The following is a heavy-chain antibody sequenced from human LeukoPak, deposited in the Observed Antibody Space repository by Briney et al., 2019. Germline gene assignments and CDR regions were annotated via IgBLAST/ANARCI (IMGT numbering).Heavy chain of an antibody. Sequence: PGGSLRLSCAASGFTFSSYSMNWVRQAPGRGLEWVSYISSSSSTIYYADSVKGRFTISRDNAKNSLYLQMNSLRAEDTAVYYCARVSEQQLVRREIGSFDYWGQGTLVTVSS. V-gene: IGHV3-48*01. CDR2: ISSSSSTI. CDR1: GFTFSSYS. D-gene: IGHD6-13*01. J-gene: IGHJ4*02. CDR3: ARVSEQQLVRREIGSFDY.